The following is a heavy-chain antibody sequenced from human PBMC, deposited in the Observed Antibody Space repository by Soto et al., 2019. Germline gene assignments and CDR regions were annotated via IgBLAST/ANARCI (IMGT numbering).Heavy chain of an antibody. CDR1: GGTFSSYA. J-gene: IGHJ4*02. D-gene: IGHD5-12*01. Sequence: GASVKVSCKASGGTFSSYAISWVRQAPGQGLEWMGGIIPIFGTANYAQKFQGRVTITADESTSTAYMELSSLRSEDTAVYYCARSGLRSSGYDYESPANFDYWGQGTLVTVSS. V-gene: IGHV1-69*13. CDR3: ARSGLRSSGYDYESPANFDY. CDR2: IIPIFGTA.